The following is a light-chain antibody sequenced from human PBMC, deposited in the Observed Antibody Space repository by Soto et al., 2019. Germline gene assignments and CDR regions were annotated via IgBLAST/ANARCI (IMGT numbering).Light chain of an antibody. CDR3: ISYTSTTTREV. J-gene: IGLJ1*01. CDR1: NSDVGIYDF. Sequence: QSALTQPASVSGTPGQSITISCTGSNSDVGIYDFVSWYQHHPGRAPKLIVSEVSHRPSGVSNRFSGSKSGNTATLTISGLQSEDEADYYCISYTSTTTREVFGTGTKVTVL. V-gene: IGLV2-14*01. CDR2: EVS.